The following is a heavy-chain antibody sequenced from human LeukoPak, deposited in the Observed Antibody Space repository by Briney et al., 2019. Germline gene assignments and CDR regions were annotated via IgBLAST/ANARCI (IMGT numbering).Heavy chain of an antibody. V-gene: IGHV5-51*01. D-gene: IGHD5-12*01. CDR2: LYPGDSDT. CDR3: ARGRVDIVATRYNWFDP. CDR1: GYSFSTHW. Sequence: GESLKISCKGFGYSFSTHWIGWVRQMPGKGLEWMGILYPGDSDTRYSPSFQGQVTISADKSISTAYLQWSSLKASDTAMYYCARGRVDIVATRYNWFDPWGQGTLVIVSS. J-gene: IGHJ5*02.